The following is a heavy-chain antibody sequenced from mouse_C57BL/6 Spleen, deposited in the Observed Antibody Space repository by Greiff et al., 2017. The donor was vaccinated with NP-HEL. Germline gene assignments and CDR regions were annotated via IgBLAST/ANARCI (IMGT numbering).Heavy chain of an antibody. V-gene: IGHV5-12*01. CDR2: ISNGGGST. CDR3: ARQGVGYDTFAY. D-gene: IGHD2-2*01. J-gene: IGHJ3*01. Sequence: EVQRVESGGGLVQPGGSLKLSCAASGFTFSDYYMYWVRQTPEKRLEWVAYISNGGGSTYYPDTVKGRFTISRDNAKNTLYLQMSRLKSEDTAMYYCARQGVGYDTFAYWGQGTLVTVSA. CDR1: GFTFSDYY.